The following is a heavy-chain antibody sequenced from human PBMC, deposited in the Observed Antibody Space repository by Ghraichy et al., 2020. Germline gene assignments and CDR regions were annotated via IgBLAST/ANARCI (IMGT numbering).Heavy chain of an antibody. J-gene: IGHJ6*03. D-gene: IGHD4-23*01. CDR3: ARERTVVTPGTDYYYYMDV. V-gene: IGHV3-48*02. CDR1: GFTFSSYS. Sequence: GSLRLSCAASGFTFSSYSMNWVRQAPGKGLEWVSYISSSSSTIYYADSVKGRFTISRDNAKNSLYLQMNSLRDEDTAVYYCARERTVVTPGTDYYYYMDVWGKGTTVTVSS. CDR2: ISSSSSTI.